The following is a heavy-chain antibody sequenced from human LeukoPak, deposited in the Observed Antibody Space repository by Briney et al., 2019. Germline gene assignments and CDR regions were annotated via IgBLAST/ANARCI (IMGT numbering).Heavy chain of an antibody. CDR1: GFTFSNYW. D-gene: IGHD3-10*01. Sequence: GGSLRLSCAASGFTFSNYWMSWVRQAPGKGLEWVANIKQDGSAKYYVESVKGRFTISRDNAKNSLYLQMNSLRAEDTAIYYCASMVRGKWGQGTLVTVSS. CDR2: IKQDGSAK. J-gene: IGHJ4*02. V-gene: IGHV3-7*01. CDR3: ASMVRGK.